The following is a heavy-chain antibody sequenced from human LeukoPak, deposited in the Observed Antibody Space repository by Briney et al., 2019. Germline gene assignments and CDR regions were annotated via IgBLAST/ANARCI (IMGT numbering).Heavy chain of an antibody. J-gene: IGHJ4*02. Sequence: GGSLRLSCAASGFTFNNAWMSWVRQAPGKGLEWVGLIKSKTDGGTTDYAAPVKGRFTISRDDSKNTLYLQMNSLRTEDTAVYYCTRDSGTIIYWGQGTLVTVSS. CDR2: IKSKTDGGTT. D-gene: IGHD3-10*01. CDR3: TRDSGTIIY. V-gene: IGHV3-15*01. CDR1: GFTFNNAW.